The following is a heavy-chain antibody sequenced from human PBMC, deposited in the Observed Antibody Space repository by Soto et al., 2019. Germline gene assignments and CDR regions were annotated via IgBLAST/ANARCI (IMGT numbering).Heavy chain of an antibody. Sequence: PGGSLRLSCAASGFTFSAYSMSWVRQAPGKGLEWVSSIGSRTTYIYYADSVQGRFTISRDDAKSSLYLQMYSLRANDTAVYYCARDPDDSSGQKNFDYWGLGTLVT. J-gene: IGHJ4*02. CDR2: IGSRTTYI. CDR3: ARDPDDSSGQKNFDY. V-gene: IGHV3-21*06. D-gene: IGHD6-19*01. CDR1: GFTFSAYS.